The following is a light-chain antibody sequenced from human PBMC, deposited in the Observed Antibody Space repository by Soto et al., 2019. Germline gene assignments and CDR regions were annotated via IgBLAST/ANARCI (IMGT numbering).Light chain of an antibody. CDR2: EAT. Sequence: QSALTQPASMSGSPGQSITISCTGTSSYIGRYNFVSWYQHHPGKAPKLIIYEATKRPSGVYYRFSGSKSGNTASLTISGLQAEDEAEYFCFSFTTTSTHVFGNGTKVTVL. CDR3: FSFTTTSTHV. CDR1: SSYIGRYNF. V-gene: IGLV2-14*01. J-gene: IGLJ1*01.